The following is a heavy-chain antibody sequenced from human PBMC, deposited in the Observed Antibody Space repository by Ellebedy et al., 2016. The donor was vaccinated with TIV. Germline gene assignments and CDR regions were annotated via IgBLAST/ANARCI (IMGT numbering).Heavy chain of an antibody. CDR2: ISGSGGST. Sequence: GESLKISCVASGFTFGDHYMDWVRQAPGKGLEWVSAISGSGGSTYYADSVKGRFTISRDNSKNTLYLQMNSLRAEDTAVYYCAKEVRSARYFDLWGRGTLVTVSS. CDR1: GFTFGDHY. CDR3: AKEVRSARYFDL. J-gene: IGHJ2*01. D-gene: IGHD5-24*01. V-gene: IGHV3-23*01.